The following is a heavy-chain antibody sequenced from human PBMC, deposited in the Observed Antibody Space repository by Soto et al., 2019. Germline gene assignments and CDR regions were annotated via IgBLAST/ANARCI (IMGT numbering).Heavy chain of an antibody. CDR3: ARLGYCSSATCKYYFYYYGMDV. CDR1: GFSFGSYS. Sequence: GSLRLSCEASGFSFGSYSMNWVRQAPGKGLEWVSFISGRGTTTYYADSVKGRFTVSRDNAKNSLSLEVNSLRDEGTAVYYCARLGYCSSATCKYYFYYYGMDVWGQGTTVTVSS. V-gene: IGHV3-48*02. D-gene: IGHD2-2*01. J-gene: IGHJ6*02. CDR2: ISGRGTTT.